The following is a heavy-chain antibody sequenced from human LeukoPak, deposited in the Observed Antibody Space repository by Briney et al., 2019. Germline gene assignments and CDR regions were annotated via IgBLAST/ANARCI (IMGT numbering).Heavy chain of an antibody. V-gene: IGHV1-2*02. D-gene: IGHD3-10*01. CDR2: INPNSGGT. Sequence: RASVKVSCKASGYIFTGYYMHWVRQAPGQALEWMGWINPNSGGTNYAQKFQGRVTMTRDTSISTAYMELSRLRSDDTAVYYCAAWPSGGQGFDCWGQGTLVIVSS. CDR1: GYIFTGYY. CDR3: AAWPSGGQGFDC. J-gene: IGHJ4*02.